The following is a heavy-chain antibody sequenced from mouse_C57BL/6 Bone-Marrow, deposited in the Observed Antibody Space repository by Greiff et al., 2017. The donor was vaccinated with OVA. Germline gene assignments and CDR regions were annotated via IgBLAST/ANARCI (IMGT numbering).Heavy chain of an antibody. CDR3: SQRGATVVAPYYAMDY. Sequence: QVQLKQSGAELVRPGASVTLSCKASGYTFTDYEMHWVKQTPVHGLEWIGAIDPETGGTAYNQKFKGKAILTADKSSSTAYMELRSLTSEDSAVYYCSQRGATVVAPYYAMDYWGQGTSVTVSS. CDR1: GYTFTDYE. CDR2: IDPETGGT. J-gene: IGHJ4*01. D-gene: IGHD1-1*01. V-gene: IGHV1-15*01.